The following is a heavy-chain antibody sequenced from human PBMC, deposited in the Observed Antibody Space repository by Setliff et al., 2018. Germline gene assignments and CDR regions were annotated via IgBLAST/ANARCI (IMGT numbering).Heavy chain of an antibody. CDR2: INHSGST. CDR3: ASRDYDSSGYYGGSDY. CDR1: GGSFRGYY. D-gene: IGHD3-22*01. V-gene: IGHV4-34*01. Sequence: PSETLSLTCAVYGGSFRGYYWSWIRQPPGKGLEWIGEINHSGSTNYNPSLKSRVTISVDTSKNQFSLKLSSVTAADTAVYYCASRDYDSSGYYGGSDYWGQGTLVTVSS. J-gene: IGHJ4*02.